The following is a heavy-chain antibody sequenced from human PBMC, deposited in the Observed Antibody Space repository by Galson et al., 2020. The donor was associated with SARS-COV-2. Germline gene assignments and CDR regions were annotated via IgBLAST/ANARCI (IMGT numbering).Heavy chain of an antibody. V-gene: IGHV4-59*01. CDR2: IYSSGST. J-gene: IGHJ4*02. CDR3: ARLTGSGYSDY. D-gene: IGHD3-22*01. Sequence: ETSETLSLTCTVSGGSINNYHWSWIRQPPGTGLEWIGYIYSSGSTNSHPSLKSRVTISVDTSKNQFSLKLSSVTAADTAVYYCARLTGSGYSDYWGQGTLVTVSS. CDR1: GGSINNYH.